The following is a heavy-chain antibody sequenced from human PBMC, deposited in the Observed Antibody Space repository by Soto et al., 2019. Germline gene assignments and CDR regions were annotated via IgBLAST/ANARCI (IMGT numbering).Heavy chain of an antibody. CDR2: VDHRGST. D-gene: IGHD1-7*01. J-gene: IGHJ6*02. CDR3: ARYEYGNSLYGVDV. CDR1: GESFSGYY. Sequence: QVHLQQRGAGLLKPSETLSLNCVVSGESFSGYYWSWIRQTPGMGLEWIGEVDHRGSTTYNPSLKNRASISRDSSKNRFSLELTSVTAADTALYFCARYEYGNSLYGVDVWGQGTRVTVSS. V-gene: IGHV4-34*02.